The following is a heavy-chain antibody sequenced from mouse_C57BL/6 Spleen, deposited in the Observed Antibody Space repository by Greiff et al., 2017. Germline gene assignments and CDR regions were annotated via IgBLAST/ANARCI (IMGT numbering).Heavy chain of an antibody. D-gene: IGHD4-1*01. CDR3: TRSGTGLYAMDY. V-gene: IGHV1-15*01. CDR2: IEPETGGT. J-gene: IGHJ4*01. Sequence: VKLMESGAELVRPGASVTLSCKASGYTFTDYEMHWVKQTPVHGLEWIGAIEPETGGTAYNQKFKGKAILTADKSSSTAYMELRSLTSEDSAVYYCTRSGTGLYAMDYWGQGTSVTVSS. CDR1: GYTFTDYE.